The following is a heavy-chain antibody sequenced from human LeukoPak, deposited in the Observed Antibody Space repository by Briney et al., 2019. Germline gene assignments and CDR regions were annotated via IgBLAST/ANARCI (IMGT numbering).Heavy chain of an antibody. Sequence: GGSLRLSCAASGFTFRSYGMHWVRQAPGKGLEWVAIISYDGSNKYYADSVKGRFTISRDNSRNTLYLQMNSLRAEDTALYYCAKVRVDAYVSPNDYWGQGTLVTVSS. D-gene: IGHD3-16*01. CDR2: ISYDGSNK. CDR1: GFTFRSYG. CDR3: AKVRVDAYVSPNDY. J-gene: IGHJ4*02. V-gene: IGHV3-30*18.